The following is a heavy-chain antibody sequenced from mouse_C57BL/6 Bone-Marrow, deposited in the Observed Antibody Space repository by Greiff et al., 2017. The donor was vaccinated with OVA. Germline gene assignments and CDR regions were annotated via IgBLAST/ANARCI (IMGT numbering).Heavy chain of an antibody. CDR2: IDPENGDT. CDR3: TTHYFDC. CDR1: GYSFTSYW. J-gene: IGHJ2*01. Sequence: QVQLQQPGAELVKPGASVKVSCKVSGYSFTSYWMHWVKQRPGQGLEWSGRIDPENGDTEYDSKFQGKATITADTSSNTAYLQLRSLTSEDTTVYYCTTHYFDCWGQGTTLTVSS. D-gene: IGHD1-1*01. V-gene: IGHV1-74*01.